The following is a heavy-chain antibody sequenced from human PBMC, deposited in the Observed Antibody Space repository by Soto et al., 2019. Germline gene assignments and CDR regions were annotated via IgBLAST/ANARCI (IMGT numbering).Heavy chain of an antibody. CDR2: ISGTGGST. Sequence: PGGSLRLSCAASGFTFGDYAMSWVRQAPGKGLEWVSAISGTGGSTYYADSVKGRFTISRDNSKNTLYLQMNSLRAEDTALYYCAKDVTYYYDAAGSNYFDYWGQGTLVTVSS. V-gene: IGHV3-23*01. CDR3: AKDVTYYYDAAGSNYFDY. CDR1: GFTFGDYA. J-gene: IGHJ4*02. D-gene: IGHD3-22*01.